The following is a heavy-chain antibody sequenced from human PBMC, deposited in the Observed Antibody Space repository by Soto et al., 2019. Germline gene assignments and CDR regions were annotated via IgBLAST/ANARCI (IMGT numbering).Heavy chain of an antibody. CDR1: GASISSGGYS. Sequence: TSETLSLTCAVSGASISSGGYSWSWIRQPPGEGLEWIGYIYYSGSTYYNPSLKSRVTISLERSKNQFSLNLSSVTAADTAVYYCASFSTVSRGVFDYWGQGTLVTVSS. CDR2: IYYSGST. D-gene: IGHD4-17*01. J-gene: IGHJ4*02. CDR3: ASFSTVSRGVFDY. V-gene: IGHV4-30-2*01.